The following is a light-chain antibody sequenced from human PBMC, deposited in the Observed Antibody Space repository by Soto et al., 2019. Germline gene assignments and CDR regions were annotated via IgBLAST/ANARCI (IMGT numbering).Light chain of an antibody. V-gene: IGKV3-15*01. CDR3: QQYNHFWT. J-gene: IGKJ1*01. CDR1: QSVSSN. Sequence: EIVMTQSPATLSVSPGERATLSCRASQSVSSNLAWYQQKPGQAPMLLIYGASTRATGIPARFSGSGSGTEVTLTISSLQSEDVAVYYCQQYNHFWTFGQGTKVDIK. CDR2: GAS.